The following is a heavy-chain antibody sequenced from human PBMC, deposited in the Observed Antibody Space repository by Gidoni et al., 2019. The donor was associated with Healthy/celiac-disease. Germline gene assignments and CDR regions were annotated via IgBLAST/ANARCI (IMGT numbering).Heavy chain of an antibody. Sequence: QLQLQESGPGLAKPSETLSLTCTVSGGSISSSSYYWGWIRQPPGKGLEWIGSIYYSGSTYYNPSLKSRVTISVDTSKNQFSLKLSSVTAADTAVYYCARHCGRSTMIVVVTPRGSTYFDYWGQGTLVTVSS. CDR1: GGSISSSSYY. V-gene: IGHV4-39*01. CDR2: IYYSGST. CDR3: ARHCGRSTMIVVVTPRGSTYFDY. J-gene: IGHJ4*02. D-gene: IGHD3-22*01.